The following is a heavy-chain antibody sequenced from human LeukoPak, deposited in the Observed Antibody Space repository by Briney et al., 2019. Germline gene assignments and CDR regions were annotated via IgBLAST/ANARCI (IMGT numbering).Heavy chain of an antibody. CDR3: ARDLMSYDFWSGPFDY. J-gene: IGHJ4*02. Sequence: SETLSLTCTVSGGSISSSSYYWGWIRQPPGKGLEWIGSIYYSGSTYYNPSLKSRVTISVDTSKNQFSLKLSSVTAADTAVYYCARDLMSYDFWSGPFDYWGQGTLVTVSS. CDR1: GGSISSSSYY. CDR2: IYYSGST. V-gene: IGHV4-39*07. D-gene: IGHD3-3*01.